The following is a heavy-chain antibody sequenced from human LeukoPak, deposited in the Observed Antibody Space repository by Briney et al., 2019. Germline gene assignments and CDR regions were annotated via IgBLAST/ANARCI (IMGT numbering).Heavy chain of an antibody. Sequence: PSETLSLTCTVSGGSISGYYWSWIRQPAGKGLEWIGRIYSSGSTNYNPSLKSRVTMSVDTSKNQVSLKLSSVTAADTAVYYCARQYSSLSSYDYWGQGTLVTVSS. J-gene: IGHJ4*02. CDR2: IYSSGST. CDR3: ARQYSSLSSYDY. V-gene: IGHV4-4*07. D-gene: IGHD6-19*01. CDR1: GGSISGYY.